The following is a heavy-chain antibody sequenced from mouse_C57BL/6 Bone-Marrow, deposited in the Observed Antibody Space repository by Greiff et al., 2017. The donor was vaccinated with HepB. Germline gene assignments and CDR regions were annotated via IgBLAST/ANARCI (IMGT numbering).Heavy chain of an antibody. V-gene: IGHV3-8*01. CDR1: GYSITRDY. D-gene: IGHD2-5*01. CDR2: ISYSGST. CDR3: ARGHYSKGFAY. Sequence: EVKLMESGPGLAKPSQTLSLPCSVTGYSITRDYWNWIRKFPGNKLEYMGYISYSGSTYYNPSLKSRISITRDTSKNQYYLQLNSVTTEDTATYYCARGHYSKGFAYWGQGTLVTVSA. J-gene: IGHJ3*01.